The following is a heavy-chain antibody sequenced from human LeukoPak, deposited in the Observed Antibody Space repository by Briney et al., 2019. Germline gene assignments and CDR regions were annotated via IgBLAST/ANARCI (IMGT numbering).Heavy chain of an antibody. Sequence: ASVKVSCKASGYPFTIYSMNWVRPAPGKGLEWMGWINTDTGNPAYARGFTGRFVFSLDTSVSTAYLQISSLKREDTAIYYCARAGDCTGGTCNNWFAPWGQGTLVTVSS. J-gene: IGHJ5*02. V-gene: IGHV7-4-1*02. D-gene: IGHD2-15*01. CDR1: GYPFTIYS. CDR2: INTDTGNP. CDR3: ARAGDCTGGTCNNWFAP.